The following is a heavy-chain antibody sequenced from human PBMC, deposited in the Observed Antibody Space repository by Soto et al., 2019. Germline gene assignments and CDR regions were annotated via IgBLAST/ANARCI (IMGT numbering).Heavy chain of an antibody. V-gene: IGHV3-23*01. CDR2: ISGSGGVT. CDR3: AKSHRWYSSSDMDV. D-gene: IGHD6-6*01. J-gene: IGHJ6*02. Sequence: EVQLLESGGGLVQPGGSLRLSCAASGFTFSSYAVSWVRQAPGKGLEWVSTISGSGGVTYYADSVKGRFTISRDNSKNTLYLQMYRLRAEDTAVYYCAKSHRWYSSSDMDVWGQGTTVTVSS. CDR1: GFTFSSYA.